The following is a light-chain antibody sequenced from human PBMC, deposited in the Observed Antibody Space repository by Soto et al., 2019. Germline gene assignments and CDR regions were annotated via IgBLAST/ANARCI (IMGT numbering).Light chain of an antibody. V-gene: IGLV2-23*01. CDR2: EAS. CDR3: CSYSGSDTMI. Sequence: QSVLTQPASVSGSPGQSITISCTGTSSDFGSYNLVSWFQQHPGEAPKLIIYEASRRPSGVSNRFSASKSGNTASLTISGRHSEDEADYYCCSYSGSDTMIFGGGTKLTVL. J-gene: IGLJ2*01. CDR1: SSDFGSYNL.